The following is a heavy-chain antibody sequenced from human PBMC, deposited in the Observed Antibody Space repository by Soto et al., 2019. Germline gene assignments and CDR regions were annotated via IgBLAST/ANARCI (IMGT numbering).Heavy chain of an antibody. CDR1: GGTFSSYA. V-gene: IGHV1-69*13. CDR2: IIPIFGTA. D-gene: IGHD3-3*01. Sequence: SVKVSCKASGGTFSSYAISWVRQAPGQGLEWMGGIIPIFGTANYAQKFQGRVTITADESTSTAYMELSSLRSEDTAVYYCARDKAYYDFWSGPPTYYYGMDVWGQGTTVTVSS. J-gene: IGHJ6*02. CDR3: ARDKAYYDFWSGPPTYYYGMDV.